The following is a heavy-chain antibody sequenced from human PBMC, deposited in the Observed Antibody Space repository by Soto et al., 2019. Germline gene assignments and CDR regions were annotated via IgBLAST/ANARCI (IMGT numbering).Heavy chain of an antibody. J-gene: IGHJ5*02. CDR3: ARLPLRGVKGPPHNWSDP. D-gene: IGHD3-10*01. Sequence: QVQLVQSGAEVKKPGSSVKVSCKASGGTFSSYAISWVRQAPGQGLEWMGGIIPIFGTANYAQKFQGRVTITAEKSTRTAYMELSSLRSEGTAVYYCARLPLRGVKGPPHNWSDPWGQGTLVTLSS. CDR2: IIPIFGTA. V-gene: IGHV1-69*06. CDR1: GGTFSSYA.